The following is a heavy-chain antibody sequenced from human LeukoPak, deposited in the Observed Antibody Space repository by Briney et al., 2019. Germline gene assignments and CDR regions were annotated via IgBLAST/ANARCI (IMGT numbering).Heavy chain of an antibody. Sequence: SETLSLTCTVSGGSISSSSYSWGWIRQPPGKGLEWIGSIYYSGSTYYNPSLKSRVTISVDTSKNQFSLKLSSVTAADTAVYYCARHRAIVVVPAAPVYFDYWGQGTLVTVSS. CDR1: GGSISSSSYS. J-gene: IGHJ4*02. CDR2: IYYSGST. CDR3: ARHRAIVVVPAAPVYFDY. V-gene: IGHV4-39*01. D-gene: IGHD2-2*01.